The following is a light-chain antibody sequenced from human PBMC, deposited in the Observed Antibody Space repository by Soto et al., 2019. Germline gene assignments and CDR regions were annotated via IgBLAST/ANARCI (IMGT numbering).Light chain of an antibody. Sequence: STSVGDRVTITCQASQNINNYLTWYQQKLGKAPKLLIYFSSRLESGVPSRFSGSGSGTDFTLTISSLQSEDFATYYCQQSYSTPPTFGQGTRLEIK. J-gene: IGKJ5*01. V-gene: IGKV1-39*01. CDR2: FSS. CDR1: QNINNY. CDR3: QQSYSTPPT.